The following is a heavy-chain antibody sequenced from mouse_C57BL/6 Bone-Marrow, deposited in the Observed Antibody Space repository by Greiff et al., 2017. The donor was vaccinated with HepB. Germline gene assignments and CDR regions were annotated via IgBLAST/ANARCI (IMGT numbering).Heavy chain of an antibody. CDR3: TMRAGYSLEGFAY. Sequence: EVQLQQSGAELVRPGASVKLSCTASGFNIKDDYMHWVKQRPEQGLEWIGWIDPENGDTEYASKFQGKATITADTSSNTAYLQLSSLTSEDTAVYYCTMRAGYSLEGFAYWGQGTLVTVSA. V-gene: IGHV14-4*01. CDR1: GFNIKDDY. CDR2: IDPENGDT. J-gene: IGHJ3*01. D-gene: IGHD6-1*01.